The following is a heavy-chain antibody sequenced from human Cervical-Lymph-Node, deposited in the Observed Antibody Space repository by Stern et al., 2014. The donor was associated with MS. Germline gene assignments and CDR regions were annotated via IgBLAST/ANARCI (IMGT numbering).Heavy chain of an antibody. Sequence: EVQLVESGGGLVTPGGSLRLSCAASGFTFSAYSMNWVLQAPGKGLEWVSSITNSGSSMYYGDSVKGRFTISRDNAKNTLYLQMDSLSAEDTATYFCASTLHGGLYNWFDPWGQGTLVTVSS. J-gene: IGHJ5*02. CDR2: ITNSGSSM. V-gene: IGHV3-21*01. D-gene: IGHD2-2*01. CDR1: GFTFSAYS. CDR3: ASTLHGGLYNWFDP.